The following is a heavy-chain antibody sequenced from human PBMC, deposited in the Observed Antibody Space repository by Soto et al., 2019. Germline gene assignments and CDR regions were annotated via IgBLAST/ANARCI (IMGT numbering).Heavy chain of an antibody. V-gene: IGHV4-39*01. Sequence: SETLSLTCSVSGYSVTSSDYYWAWIRQPPGKGLEWIGSMFYSGLTYYNPSLKGRVTLSVDTSKNQFSVRLNSVTAADTAVYYCAPLSVSLSGPYGIHVWGQGTTVTVSS. CDR1: GYSVTSSDYY. D-gene: IGHD2-15*01. CDR3: APLSVSLSGPYGIHV. CDR2: MFYSGLT. J-gene: IGHJ6*02.